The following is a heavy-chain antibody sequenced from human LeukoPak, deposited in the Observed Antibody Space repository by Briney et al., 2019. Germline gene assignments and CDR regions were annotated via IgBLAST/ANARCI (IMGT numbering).Heavy chain of an antibody. D-gene: IGHD3-3*01. CDR2: INHSGST. J-gene: IGHJ6*03. V-gene: IGHV4-34*01. CDR3: ARGPTIRFLEWLGYYYMDV. Sequence: SETLSLTCAVYGGSFSDYYWSWIRQPPGKGLEWIGEINHSGSTKYNPSLKSRVTILEDTSNSQFSLELSSVTVADTAVYYCARGPTIRFLEWLGYYYMDVWGKGTTVTISS. CDR1: GGSFSDYY.